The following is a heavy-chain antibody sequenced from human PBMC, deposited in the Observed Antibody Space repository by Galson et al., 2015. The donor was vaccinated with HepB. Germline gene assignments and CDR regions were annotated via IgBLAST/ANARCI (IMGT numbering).Heavy chain of an antibody. J-gene: IGHJ3*02. V-gene: IGHV3-9*01. Sequence: FLRLSCAASGFTFDDYAMHWVRQAPGKGLEWVSGISWNSGSIGYADPVKGRFTISRDNAKNSLYLQMNSLRAEDTALYYCAKDIKRITMIVVIIPDAFDIWGQGTMVTVSS. CDR3: AKDIKRITMIVVIIPDAFDI. D-gene: IGHD3-22*01. CDR2: ISWNSGSI. CDR1: GFTFDDYA.